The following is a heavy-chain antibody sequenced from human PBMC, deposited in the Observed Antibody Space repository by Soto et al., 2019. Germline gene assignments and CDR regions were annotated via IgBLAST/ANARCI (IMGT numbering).Heavy chain of an antibody. V-gene: IGHV1-2*04. Sequence: ASVKVSCKASGYTFTVYYMHCVLQSPLQWLEWMGWINPNSGGTNYAQKFQGWVTMTRDTSISTAYMELSRLRSDDTAVYYCARGAVETPTYYYYGMDVWGQGTTVTVSS. CDR2: INPNSGGT. CDR3: ARGAVETPTYYYYGMDV. D-gene: IGHD2-15*01. CDR1: GYTFTVYY. J-gene: IGHJ6*02.